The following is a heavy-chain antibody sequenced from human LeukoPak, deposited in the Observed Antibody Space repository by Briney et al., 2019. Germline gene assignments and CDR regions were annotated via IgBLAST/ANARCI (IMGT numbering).Heavy chain of an antibody. J-gene: IGHJ4*02. CDR3: AIIAASGARTADY. Sequence: PSETLSLTCTVSGRSITSDDYYWAWIRQPPGKGLEWIGYPSYTGGTHYSPSLKSRVTISVDTTKNQFSLNLTSVTAADTAVFFCAIIAASGARTADYWGQGTLVTVSS. V-gene: IGHV4-30-4*01. D-gene: IGHD6-13*01. CDR1: GRSITSDDYY. CDR2: PSYTGGT.